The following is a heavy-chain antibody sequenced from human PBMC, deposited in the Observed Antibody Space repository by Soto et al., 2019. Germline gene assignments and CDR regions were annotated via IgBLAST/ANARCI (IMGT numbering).Heavy chain of an antibody. CDR1: GYTFTSYG. CDR2: ISAYNGNT. Sequence: ASVKVSCKASGYTFTSYGISWVRQAPGQGLEWMGWISAYNGNTNYAQKLQGRVTMTTDTSTSTAYMELRSLRSDDTAVYYCARDVVCYYDFWRGYQHHAFDIWGQGTLVTVSS. V-gene: IGHV1-18*04. CDR3: ARDVVCYYDFWRGYQHHAFDI. D-gene: IGHD3-3*01. J-gene: IGHJ3*02.